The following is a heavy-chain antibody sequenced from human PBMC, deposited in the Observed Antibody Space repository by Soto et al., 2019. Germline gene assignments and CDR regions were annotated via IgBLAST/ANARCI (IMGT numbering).Heavy chain of an antibody. Sequence: GSLRLSCAASGFTFASYAMGWVRQAPGKGLEWVSGISGSGGNTYNADSVKGRFTISRDNSKNTLYLDMISLRAEDTAVYYCAKGLSIAAAGTFDYWGQGTLVTVSS. V-gene: IGHV3-23*01. D-gene: IGHD6-13*01. CDR2: ISGSGGNT. CDR3: AKGLSIAAAGTFDY. CDR1: GFTFASYA. J-gene: IGHJ4*02.